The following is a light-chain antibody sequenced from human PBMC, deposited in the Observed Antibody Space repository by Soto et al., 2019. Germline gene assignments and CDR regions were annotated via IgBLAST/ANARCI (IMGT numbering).Light chain of an antibody. Sequence: DIQMTQSPTSLSASVGDRVTITCRASQGIRNFVAWYQQKPGNAPKLLIYAASTLQSGVPSRFSGSGSGTDFTLTSNSLQPEDVATYSCQKYSSVPVFGPGTKVEIK. V-gene: IGKV1-27*01. J-gene: IGKJ3*01. CDR1: QGIRNF. CDR2: AAS. CDR3: QKYSSVPV.